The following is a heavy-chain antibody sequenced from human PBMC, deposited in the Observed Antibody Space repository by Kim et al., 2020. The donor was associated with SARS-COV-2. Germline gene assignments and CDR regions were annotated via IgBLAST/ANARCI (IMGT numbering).Heavy chain of an antibody. V-gene: IGHV4-31*03. CDR3: ARGRPPYGDLSPFDY. CDR2: IYYSGST. Sequence: SETLSLTCTVSGGSISSGGYYWSWIRQHPGKGLEWIGYIYYSGSTYYNPSLKSRVTISVDTSKNQFSLKLSSVTAADTAVYYCARGRPPYGDLSPFDYWGQGTLVTVSS. J-gene: IGHJ4*02. CDR1: GGSISSGGYY. D-gene: IGHD4-17*01.